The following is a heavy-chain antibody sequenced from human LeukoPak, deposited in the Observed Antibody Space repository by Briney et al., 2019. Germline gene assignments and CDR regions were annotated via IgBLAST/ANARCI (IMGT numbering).Heavy chain of an antibody. Sequence: GGSLRLSCAASGFTFSRFAMSWVRQAPGEGREWVSTISGSGGTTNYADSVKGRFTFSRDNSKNTLYLQMNSLRAEDTAVYYCAKDLPDYGDYIEGYWGQGTLVTVSS. D-gene: IGHD4-17*01. CDR3: AKDLPDYGDYIEGY. CDR1: GFTFSRFA. CDR2: ISGSGGTT. V-gene: IGHV3-23*01. J-gene: IGHJ4*02.